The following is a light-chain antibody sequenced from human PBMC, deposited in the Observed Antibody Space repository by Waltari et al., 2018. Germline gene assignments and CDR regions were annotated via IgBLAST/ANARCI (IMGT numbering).Light chain of an antibody. CDR3: SSYTTSSAPGV. V-gene: IGLV2-14*01. CDR2: EVS. J-gene: IGLJ1*01. Sequence: QSALTQPASVSGSPGQSITISCSGPDSSVGAYDFLYLYQQHPGKAPHLIIYEVSNRPSGISNRFSASKSGNTASLTISGLHAEDEADYYCSSYTTSSAPGVFGTGTRVTVL. CDR1: DSSVGAYDF.